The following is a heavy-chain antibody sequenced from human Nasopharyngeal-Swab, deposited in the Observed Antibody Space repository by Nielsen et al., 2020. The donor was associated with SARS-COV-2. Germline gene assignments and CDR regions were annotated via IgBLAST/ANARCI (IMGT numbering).Heavy chain of an antibody. V-gene: IGHV3-30*03. CDR3: AAGTWYRGGYDAFDV. Sequence: GGFLRLSRAASGFTFSDYGIQWVRQAPGKGLEWVGVVSSDGSNKYYSDSAKGRFALSRDNSKNTVDLQMNSLTAEDTAVYYCAAGTWYRGGYDAFDVWGQGTVVTVSS. CDR2: VSSDGSNK. D-gene: IGHD6-25*01. J-gene: IGHJ3*01. CDR1: GFTFSDYG.